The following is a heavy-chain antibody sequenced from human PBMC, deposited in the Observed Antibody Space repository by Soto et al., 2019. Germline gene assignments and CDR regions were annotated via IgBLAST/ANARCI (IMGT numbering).Heavy chain of an antibody. CDR1: GGTFSSYA. D-gene: IGHD5-18*01. V-gene: IGHV1-69*13. CDR3: VTRRGYSFVGAFDI. Sequence: ASVKVSCKASGGTFSSYAISWVRQAPGQGLEWMGGIIPIFGTANYAQKFQGRVTITADESTSTAYMELSSLRSEDTAVYYCVTRRGYSFVGAFDIWGQGTMVTVSS. J-gene: IGHJ3*02. CDR2: IIPIFGTA.